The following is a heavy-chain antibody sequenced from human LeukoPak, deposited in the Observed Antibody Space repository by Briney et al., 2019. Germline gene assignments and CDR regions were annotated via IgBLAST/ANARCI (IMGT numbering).Heavy chain of an antibody. V-gene: IGHV4-34*01. D-gene: IGHD6-19*01. CDR2: INHSGST. CDR1: GGSFSGYY. CDR3: ARGAEAGPMPRDY. Sequence: SETLSLTCAVYGGSFSGYYWSWIRQPPGKGLEWIGEINHSGSTNYNPSLKSRVTISVDTSKNQFSLKLSSVTAADTAVYYCARGAEAGPMPRDYWGQGTLVTVPS. J-gene: IGHJ4*02.